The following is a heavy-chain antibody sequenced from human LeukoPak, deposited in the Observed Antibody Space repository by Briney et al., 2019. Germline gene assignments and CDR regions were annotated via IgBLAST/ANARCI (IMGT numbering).Heavy chain of an antibody. CDR2: IYYSGST. CDR3: ARALNYYYYYMDV. CDR1: GGSLSSYY. Sequence: SETLSLTCTVSGGSLSSYYWSWLRQPPGKGLEWIGYIYYSGSTNYNPSLTSRVTISVDTSKNQFSLKLSSVTAADTAVYYCARALNYYYYYMDVWGKGTTVTVSS. J-gene: IGHJ6*03. V-gene: IGHV4-59*01.